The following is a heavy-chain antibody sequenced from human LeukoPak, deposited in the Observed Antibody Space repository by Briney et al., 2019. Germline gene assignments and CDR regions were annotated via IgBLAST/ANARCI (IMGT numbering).Heavy chain of an antibody. CDR3: ASLGAVAGTSGWFDP. D-gene: IGHD6-19*01. Sequence: GGSLRLSCAASGFTFSSYSMNWVRQAPGKGLEWVSSISSSSSYIYYADSVKGRFTISRDNAKNSLYLQMNSLRAEDTAVYYCASLGAVAGTSGWFDPWGQGTLVTVSP. V-gene: IGHV3-21*01. CDR1: GFTFSSYS. J-gene: IGHJ5*02. CDR2: ISSSSSYI.